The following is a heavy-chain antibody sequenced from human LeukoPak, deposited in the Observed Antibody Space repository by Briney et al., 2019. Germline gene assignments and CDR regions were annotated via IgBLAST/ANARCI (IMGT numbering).Heavy chain of an antibody. CDR1: GYTFTGYY. Sequence: GASVKVSCKASGYTFTGYYMHWVRQAPGQGREWMGWINPNSGGTNYAQKFQGRVTMTRDTYISTAYRELSRLRSDDTAVYYCARDSDGVRGVIITADYWGQGTLVTVSS. J-gene: IGHJ4*02. V-gene: IGHV1-2*02. CDR3: ARDSDGVRGVIITADY. CDR2: INPNSGGT. D-gene: IGHD3-10*01.